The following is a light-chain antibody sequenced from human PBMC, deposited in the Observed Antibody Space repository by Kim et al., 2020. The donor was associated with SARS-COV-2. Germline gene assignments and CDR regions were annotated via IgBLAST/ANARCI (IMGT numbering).Light chain of an antibody. CDR1: QDITNS. J-gene: IGKJ5*01. CDR2: DAS. CDR3: QQYDSFPPSIT. V-gene: IGKV1-33*01. Sequence: DIQMTQSPSSLSASVGDRVTITCQASQDITNSLNWFQQKPGKAPKLLIYDASNLEAGVPSGFSGSGSGTDFTFTINSLQPGDIATYYCQQYDSFPPSITFGQGTRLEIK.